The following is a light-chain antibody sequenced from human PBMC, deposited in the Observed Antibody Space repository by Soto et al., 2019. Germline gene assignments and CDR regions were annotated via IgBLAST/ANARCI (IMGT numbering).Light chain of an antibody. V-gene: IGKV1-9*01. J-gene: IGKJ1*01. CDR1: QGISSY. CDR3: QQYNDYSGM. CDR2: AAS. Sequence: LSASVGDKVTITCRASQGISSYLAWYQQKPGKAPKLLIYAASTLQRGVPSRFSGSGSGTEFTLTITSLQPEDFATYYCQQYNDYSGMFGQGTKVDIK.